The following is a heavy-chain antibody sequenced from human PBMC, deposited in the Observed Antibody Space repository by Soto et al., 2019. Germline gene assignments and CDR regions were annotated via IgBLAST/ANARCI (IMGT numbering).Heavy chain of an antibody. CDR2: MNHNSGNT. CDR3: ARVGQLAYYGSGRDNWLDA. Sequence: ASVKVSCKASGYTFTSYDINWVRQATGQGLEWMGWMNHNSGNTGYAQKFEGRVTMTRNTSISTAYMELSSLRSEDTAGYYCARVGQLAYYGSGRDNWLDAWGQGSLVTVSS. V-gene: IGHV1-8*01. J-gene: IGHJ5*02. CDR1: GYTFTSYD. D-gene: IGHD3-10*01.